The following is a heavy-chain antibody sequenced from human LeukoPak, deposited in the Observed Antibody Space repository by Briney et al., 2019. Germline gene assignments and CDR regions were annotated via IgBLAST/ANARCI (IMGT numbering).Heavy chain of an antibody. CDR2: IPSGGFYE. D-gene: IGHD3-10*01. J-gene: IGHJ4*02. CDR1: GFNFGNYA. V-gene: IGHV3-30-3*01. Sequence: GSLRLSCAASGFNFGNYAMHWVCQAPGKGLEWVSLIPSGGFYEYYADSVKGRFTISRDDSGNTLYLQLNSLRPEDTAVYYCARDSTYYYESGSSGPHYFDNWGQGTLVTVSS. CDR3: ARDSTYYYESGSSGPHYFDN.